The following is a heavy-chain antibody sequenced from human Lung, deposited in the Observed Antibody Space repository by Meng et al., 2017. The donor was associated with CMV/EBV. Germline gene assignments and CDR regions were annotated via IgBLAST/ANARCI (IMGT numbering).Heavy chain of an antibody. Sequence: GESLKISCAASGFTFSSYEMNWVRQAPGKGLEWVSYISSSGSTIYYADSVKGRFTISRDNAKNSLYLQMNSLRAEDTAVYYCARYCSSTSCPLGYDAFDIWXQGKXVTV. CDR3: ARYCSSTSCPLGYDAFDI. D-gene: IGHD2-2*01. CDR1: GFTFSSYE. J-gene: IGHJ3*02. V-gene: IGHV3-48*03. CDR2: ISSSGSTI.